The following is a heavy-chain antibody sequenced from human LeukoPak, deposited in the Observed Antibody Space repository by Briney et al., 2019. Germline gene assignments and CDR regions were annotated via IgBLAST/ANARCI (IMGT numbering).Heavy chain of an antibody. V-gene: IGHV3-73*01. Sequence: PGGSLRLSCAASGFTFTGSAMHWVRQAPGKGLEWVGHIRSKPNNDATAYAASMKGRFTISRDDSKNTAYLQMNSLKAEDTAVYYCTRFPLSGTNDYWGQGTLVTVSS. J-gene: IGHJ4*02. D-gene: IGHD1-20*01. CDR1: GFTFTGSA. CDR3: TRFPLSGTNDY. CDR2: IRSKPNNDAT.